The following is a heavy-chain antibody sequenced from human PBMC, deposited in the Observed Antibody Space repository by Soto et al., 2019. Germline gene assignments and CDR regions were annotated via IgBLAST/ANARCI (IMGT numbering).Heavy chain of an antibody. D-gene: IGHD3-16*01. CDR3: AGGAWFDP. Sequence: QVQLQESGPGLVKPSETLSLTWTVSGGSISSFYWSWIRQPPGKGLEWIGYMYYSGSTKYNPSLESRVTISVDMSKNQVSLKLSSVTVADTAVYYCAGGAWFDPWGQGTLVTVSS. J-gene: IGHJ5*02. CDR2: MYYSGST. V-gene: IGHV4-59*01. CDR1: GGSISSFY.